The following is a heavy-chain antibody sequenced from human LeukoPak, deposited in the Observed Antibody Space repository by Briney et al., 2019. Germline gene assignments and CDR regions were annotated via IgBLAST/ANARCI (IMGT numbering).Heavy chain of an antibody. CDR1: GGSISSSSDN. CDR2: IYYTGIT. D-gene: IGHD4-23*01. CDR3: ARQGRATVVMYMDD. J-gene: IGHJ6*03. V-gene: IGHV4-39*01. Sequence: SETLSLTCTVSGGSISSSSDNCGWIRQPPGKGLEWIGSIYYTGITYYNPSVMSRVTMSVDTSKNQFSLRLSSVTAADTAMYYCARQGRATVVMYMDDWGKGTTVTVSS.